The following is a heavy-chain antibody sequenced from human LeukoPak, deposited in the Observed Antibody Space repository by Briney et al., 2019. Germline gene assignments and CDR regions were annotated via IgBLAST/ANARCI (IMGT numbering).Heavy chain of an antibody. J-gene: IGHJ4*02. CDR1: GGSISSGGYY. D-gene: IGHD5-24*01. Sequence: SQTLSLTCTVSGGSISSGGYYWGWIRQHPGKGLEWIGYIYYSGSTYYNPSLKSRVTISVDTSKNQFSLKLSSVTAADTAVYYCARGGRDGYNLDYWGQGTLVTVSS. CDR2: IYYSGST. CDR3: ARGGRDGYNLDY. V-gene: IGHV4-31*03.